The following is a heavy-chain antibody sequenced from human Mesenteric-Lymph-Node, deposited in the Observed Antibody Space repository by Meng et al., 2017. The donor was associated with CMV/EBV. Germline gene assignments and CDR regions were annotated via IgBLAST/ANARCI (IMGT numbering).Heavy chain of an antibody. J-gene: IGHJ4*02. CDR3: ARSVDHCTNGVCPLPNDY. D-gene: IGHD2-8*01. Sequence: FTSYYMHWVRRAPGQGLEWMGIINPSGGSTSYAQKFQGRVTMTRDTSTSTVYMELSSLRSEDTAVYYCARSVDHCTNGVCPLPNDYWGQGTLVTVSS. V-gene: IGHV1-46*01. CDR1: FTSYY. CDR2: INPSGGST.